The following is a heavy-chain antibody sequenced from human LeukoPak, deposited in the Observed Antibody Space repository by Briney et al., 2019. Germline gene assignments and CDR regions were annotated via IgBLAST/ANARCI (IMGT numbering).Heavy chain of an antibody. J-gene: IGHJ4*02. CDR3: ARHPNLDY. V-gene: IGHV1-2*02. CDR2: IDPNSGGT. Sequence: ASVKVSCKASGYTFTGYYLHWVRQAPGQGLEWMGWIDPNSGGTSYAQKFQGRVTMTRDTSISTAYMELSSLRSDDTAVYYCARHPNLDYWGQGTLVTVSP. CDR1: GYTFTGYY.